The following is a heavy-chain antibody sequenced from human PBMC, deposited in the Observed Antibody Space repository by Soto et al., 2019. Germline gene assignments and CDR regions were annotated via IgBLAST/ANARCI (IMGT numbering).Heavy chain of an antibody. CDR1: GFTFSSYA. D-gene: IGHD2-8*01. J-gene: IGHJ4*02. CDR3: AKDHSTYCTNGVCHFDY. Sequence: GGSLRLSCAASGFTFSSYAMSWVRQAPGKGLEWVSAISGSGGSTYYADSVKGRFTISSDHSKNTLYLQMNSLRAEDTAVYYCAKDHSTYCTNGVCHFDYWGQGTLVTVSS. CDR2: ISGSGGST. V-gene: IGHV3-23*01.